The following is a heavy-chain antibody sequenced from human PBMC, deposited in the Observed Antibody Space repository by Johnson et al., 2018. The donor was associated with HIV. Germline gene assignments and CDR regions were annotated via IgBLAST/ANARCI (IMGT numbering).Heavy chain of an antibody. CDR3: ARVGDSSSSLGAFDI. V-gene: IGHV3-30*04. Sequence: QVQLVESGGGVVQPGRSLRLSCAASGFTFSSYAMHWVRQAPGKGLEWVAVISYDGSNQYYADSVKGRFTISRDNSKNTLYLQMNSLRAEDTAVYYCARVGDSSSSLGAFDIWGQGTMVTVSS. CDR1: GFTFSSYA. CDR2: ISYDGSNQ. J-gene: IGHJ3*02. D-gene: IGHD6-6*01.